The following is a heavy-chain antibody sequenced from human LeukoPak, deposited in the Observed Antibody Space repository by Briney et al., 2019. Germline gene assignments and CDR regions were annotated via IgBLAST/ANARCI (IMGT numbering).Heavy chain of an antibody. Sequence: PGGSLRLSCAASGFSFSFSNMNWVRQAPGEGLEWVSYISSTNGHTYYADSVNGRFTISRDTAKNSLYLQMNSLRVEDTAIYFCARGRVRRDIVVVPAAMDEAGYGYWGQGTLVTVSS. CDR1: GFSFSFSN. CDR3: ARGRVRRDIVVVPAAMDEAGYGY. CDR2: ISSTNGHT. V-gene: IGHV3-21*03. J-gene: IGHJ4*02. D-gene: IGHD2-2*01.